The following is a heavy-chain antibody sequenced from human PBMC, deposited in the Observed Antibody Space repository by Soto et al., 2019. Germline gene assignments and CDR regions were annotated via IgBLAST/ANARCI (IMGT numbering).Heavy chain of an antibody. V-gene: IGHV3-23*01. Sequence: EVHLLESGGGLVQPGGSLRLSCAASGFSFSSFAMSWVRQAPGKGLEWVSVISDRDGSTYFADSVKGRFTISRDDSKSTLYLQMNGRRGDDTAIYYCARAISDYYGPSDYWGQGTQVTVSS. CDR2: ISDRDGST. D-gene: IGHD3-22*01. J-gene: IGHJ4*02. CDR1: GFSFSSFA. CDR3: ARAISDYYGPSDY.